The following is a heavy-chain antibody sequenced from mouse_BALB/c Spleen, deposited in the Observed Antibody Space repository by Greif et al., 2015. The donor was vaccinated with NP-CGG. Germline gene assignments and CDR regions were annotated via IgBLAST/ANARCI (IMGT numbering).Heavy chain of an antibody. Sequence: EVMLVESGGGLVQPGGSLKLSCAASGFTFRSYGMSWVRQTPDKRLELVATINSNGGSTYYPDSVKGRFTISRDNAKNTLYLQMSSLKSEDTAMYYCARDPPYDYYFDYWGQGTTLTVSS. V-gene: IGHV5-6-3*01. D-gene: IGHD2-4*01. CDR2: INSNGGST. CDR1: GFTFRSYG. J-gene: IGHJ2*01. CDR3: ARDPPYDYYFDY.